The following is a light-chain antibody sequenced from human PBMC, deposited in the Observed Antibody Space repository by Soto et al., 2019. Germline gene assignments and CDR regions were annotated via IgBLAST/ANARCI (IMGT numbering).Light chain of an antibody. V-gene: IGKV3-20*01. Sequence: EIVLTQXPGTLSLSPGERATLSCRASQSVSSSYLAWYQQKPGQAPKLLIYGVSSRATGIPDRFSGSGSGTDFTLTISRLEPEDFAVYYCQQYGTSPLTFGPGTKVDL. CDR1: QSVSSSY. CDR3: QQYGTSPLT. CDR2: GVS. J-gene: IGKJ3*01.